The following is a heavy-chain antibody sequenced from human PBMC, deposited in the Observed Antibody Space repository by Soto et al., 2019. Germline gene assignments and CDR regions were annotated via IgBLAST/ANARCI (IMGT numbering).Heavy chain of an antibody. CDR2: ISSSSSTI. Sequence: SLRLSCAASGFTFSSYSMNWVRQAPGKGLEWVSYISSSSSTIYYADSVKGRFTISRDNAKNSLYLQMNSLRDEDTAVYYCARVPYDFWSGYYTRRAYYYYGMDVWGQGTTVTVSS. V-gene: IGHV3-48*02. J-gene: IGHJ6*02. D-gene: IGHD3-3*01. CDR3: ARVPYDFWSGYYTRRAYYYYGMDV. CDR1: GFTFSSYS.